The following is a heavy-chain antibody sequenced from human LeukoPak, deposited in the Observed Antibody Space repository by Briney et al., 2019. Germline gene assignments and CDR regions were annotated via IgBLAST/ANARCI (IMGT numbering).Heavy chain of an antibody. D-gene: IGHD6-25*01. V-gene: IGHV3-23*01. CDR2: IDSTGAYT. J-gene: IGHJ4*02. Sequence: GGFLRLSCAASGFIFSNYAMSWVRQAPGKGLEWVSAIDSTGAYTWYADSVKGRFTISKDSSKTILYLQMNSLRAEDAAVYFCAKGSAAGRPYYFDYWGQGTLVTVSS. CDR3: AKGSAAGRPYYFDY. CDR1: GFIFSNYA.